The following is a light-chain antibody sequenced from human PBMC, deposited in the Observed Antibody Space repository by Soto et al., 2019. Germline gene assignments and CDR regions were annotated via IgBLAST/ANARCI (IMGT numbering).Light chain of an antibody. CDR3: QQYGDWPAT. CDR2: EAS. CDR1: QSVNIN. Sequence: EVAMTQSPATLSVSPGESANPYSWASQSVNINLAWYYQKPGQAPRLLLSEASTRATGIPARFSGGGSGTKCTLTISSLQSEDVAVYYCQQYGDWPATFGQGTKVDIK. J-gene: IGKJ1*01. V-gene: IGKV3-15*01.